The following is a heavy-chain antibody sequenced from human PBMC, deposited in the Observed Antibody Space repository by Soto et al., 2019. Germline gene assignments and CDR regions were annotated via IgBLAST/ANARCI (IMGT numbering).Heavy chain of an antibody. CDR1: GFTFSNYW. Sequence: EVQLAESGGGLVQPGGSLRLSCAASGFTFSNYWMHWVRQIPGKGLMWVSRIKSDATSIAYADSVTGRFTIFRDNAKNTLDLQIDGLRGDDTGVYFCGRALAGYGSIDYWGRGTLVTVSS. D-gene: IGHD5-12*01. V-gene: IGHV3-74*01. J-gene: IGHJ4*02. CDR3: GRALAGYGSIDY. CDR2: IKSDATSI.